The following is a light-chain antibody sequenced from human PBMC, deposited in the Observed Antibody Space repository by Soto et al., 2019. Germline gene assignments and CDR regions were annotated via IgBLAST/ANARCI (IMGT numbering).Light chain of an antibody. Sequence: EFVLTQSPCTLSLSPGERATLSCRASQTVRNNLAWYQQKPGQAPRLLIYGVSTRATGIPARFSGSGSGTEFTLTISSLQSEDFAVYYCQQYNNWPRTFGQGTKVDIK. J-gene: IGKJ1*01. V-gene: IGKV3-15*01. CDR2: GVS. CDR3: QQYNNWPRT. CDR1: QTVRNN.